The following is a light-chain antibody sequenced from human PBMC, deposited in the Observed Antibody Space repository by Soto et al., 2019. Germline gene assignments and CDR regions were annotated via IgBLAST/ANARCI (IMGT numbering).Light chain of an antibody. CDR2: DVS. V-gene: IGKV3-11*01. CDR3: QQRSNWPQIT. CDR1: QSITSY. J-gene: IGKJ5*01. Sequence: MVLTHSPATLSLSPGEGASLSFMARQSITSYLAWYQQKPGQAPRLLIYDVSNRATGIPARFSGSGSGTDFTLTISSLEPEDFAVYYCQQRSNWPQITFGQGTRLEIK.